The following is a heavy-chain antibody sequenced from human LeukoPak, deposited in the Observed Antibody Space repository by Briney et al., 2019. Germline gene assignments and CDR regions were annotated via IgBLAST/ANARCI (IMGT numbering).Heavy chain of an antibody. CDR1: GYTFTSYD. D-gene: IGHD3-3*01. J-gene: IGHJ5*02. CDR3: ARAYYDFWSGYYGT. CDR2: MNPNSGNT. Sequence: ASVKVSCKASGYTFTSYDINWVRQATGQGLEWMGWMNPNSGNTGYAQKFQGRVTITRNTSISTAYMELSSLRSEDTAMYYCARAYYDFWSGYYGTWGQGTLVTVSS. V-gene: IGHV1-8*03.